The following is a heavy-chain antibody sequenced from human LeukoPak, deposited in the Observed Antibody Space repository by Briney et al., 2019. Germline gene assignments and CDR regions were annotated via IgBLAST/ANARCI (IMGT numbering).Heavy chain of an antibody. D-gene: IGHD3-22*01. Sequence: PSETLSLTCTVSGGSISSSRYYWAWIRQPPGKGLEWIGTIYYSGSTYYNPSLKSRVTISVDTSKNQFSLKLSSVTAADTAVYYCARVSLEGREARNYDSWFDPWGQGTLVTVSS. CDR1: GGSISSSRYY. CDR3: ARVSLEGREARNYDSWFDP. V-gene: IGHV4-39*07. CDR2: IYYSGST. J-gene: IGHJ5*02.